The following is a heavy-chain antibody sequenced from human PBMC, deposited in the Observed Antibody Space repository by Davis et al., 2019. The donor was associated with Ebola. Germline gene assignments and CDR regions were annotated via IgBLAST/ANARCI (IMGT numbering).Heavy chain of an antibody. D-gene: IGHD3-22*01. CDR2: IKYSGST. J-gene: IGHJ3*02. CDR3: ARGSLTYYYDSSGYYSADAFDI. Sequence: SETLSLTCTVSGGSISSSSYYWGWIRQPPGKGLEWIGEIKYSGSTNYNPSLKSRVTLSVDTPKNQFSLKLSSVTAADTAVYYCARGSLTYYYDSSGYYSADAFDIWGQGTMVTVSS. V-gene: IGHV4-39*07. CDR1: GGSISSSSYY.